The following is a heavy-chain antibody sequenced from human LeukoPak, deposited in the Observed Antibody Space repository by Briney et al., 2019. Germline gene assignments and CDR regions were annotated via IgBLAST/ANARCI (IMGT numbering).Heavy chain of an antibody. CDR1: GYTFTSYA. D-gene: IGHD4-23*01. V-gene: IGHV1-3*03. CDR2: INAGNGNT. CDR3: ARESLSGDYGGWGGGFDY. Sequence: VASVKVSCKASGYTFTSYAMHWVRQAPGQRLEWMGWINAGNGNTKYSQEFQGRVTITRDTSASTAYMELSSLRSEDMAVYYCARESLSGDYGGWGGGFDYWGQGTLVTVSS. J-gene: IGHJ4*02.